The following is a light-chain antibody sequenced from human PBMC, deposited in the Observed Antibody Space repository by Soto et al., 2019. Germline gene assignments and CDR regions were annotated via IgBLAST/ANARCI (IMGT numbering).Light chain of an antibody. CDR2: GAS. Sequence: EIVLTQSPGTLSLSPGERATLSCRASQSVSSSHLAWYQQKPGQAPRLFMYGASNRATGIPDRFSGSGSGTEFTLTISSLQSEDFAVYYCQQYNNWPLTFGGGTKVEI. J-gene: IGKJ4*01. CDR3: QQYNNWPLT. V-gene: IGKV3D-15*01. CDR1: QSVSSSH.